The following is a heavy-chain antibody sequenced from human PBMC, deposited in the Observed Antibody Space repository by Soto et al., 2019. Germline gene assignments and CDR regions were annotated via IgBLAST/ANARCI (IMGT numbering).Heavy chain of an antibody. Sequence: ASVKVSCKASGYTFTGYYMHWVRQAPGQGLEWMGWINPNSGGTNYAQKFQGRVTMTWDTSISTAYMELSRLRSDDTAVYYCAREPSGICGGDCAFFDYWGQGTLVTVSS. CDR2: INPNSGGT. CDR1: GYTFTGYY. CDR3: AREPSGICGGDCAFFDY. V-gene: IGHV1-2*02. J-gene: IGHJ4*02. D-gene: IGHD2-21*02.